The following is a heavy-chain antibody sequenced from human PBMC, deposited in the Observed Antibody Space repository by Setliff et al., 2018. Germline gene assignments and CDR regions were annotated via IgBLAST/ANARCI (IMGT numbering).Heavy chain of an antibody. D-gene: IGHD5-18*01. J-gene: IGHJ4*02. CDR2: INPSGGST. V-gene: IGHV1-46*01. CDR3: ARAPSVELVTIRTNSWFTY. Sequence: VSCKASGYTFTSYYMHWVRQAPGQGLEWMGIINPSGGSTSYAQKFQGRVTLTTDTSTSTAYMELRSLTSDDSAFYYCARAPSVELVTIRTNSWFTYWGQGTLVTVSS. CDR1: GYTFTSYY.